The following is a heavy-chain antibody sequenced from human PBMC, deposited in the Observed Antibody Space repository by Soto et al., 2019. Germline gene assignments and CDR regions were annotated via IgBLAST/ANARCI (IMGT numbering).Heavy chain of an antibody. Sequence: PSETLSLTCTVSGGSISSYYWSWIRLPPGKGLEWIGYIYYSGSTNYNPSLKSRVTISVDTSKNQFSLKLSSVTAADTAVYYCARVDNYDFWSGTPFTFDYWGQGTLVTVSS. CDR1: GGSISSYY. CDR2: IYYSGST. D-gene: IGHD3-3*01. CDR3: ARVDNYDFWSGTPFTFDY. J-gene: IGHJ4*02. V-gene: IGHV4-59*01.